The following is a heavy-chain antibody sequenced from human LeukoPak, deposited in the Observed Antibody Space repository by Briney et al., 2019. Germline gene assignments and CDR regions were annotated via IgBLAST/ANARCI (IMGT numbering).Heavy chain of an antibody. D-gene: IGHD6-6*01. Sequence: GGSLRLSCAASGFTFSTYAMTWVRQAPGKGLDWVSGINSNGDEIYYADSVRGRFTSSRDNSNNALYLQMDGLRAEDTAVYYCANWIGSSSRDYWGQGTLVTVSS. CDR2: INSNGDEI. V-gene: IGHV3-23*01. J-gene: IGHJ4*02. CDR3: ANWIGSSSRDY. CDR1: GFTFSTYA.